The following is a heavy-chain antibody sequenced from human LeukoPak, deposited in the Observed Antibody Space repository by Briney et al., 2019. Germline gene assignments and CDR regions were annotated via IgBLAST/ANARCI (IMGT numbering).Heavy chain of an antibody. CDR2: IIPILGIA. V-gene: IGHV1-69*04. J-gene: IGHJ4*02. CDR1: GGTFSSYA. CDR3: ARGGGTMVRGVIILYDY. Sequence: GASVKVSCKASGGTFSSYAISWVRQAPGQGLEWMGRIIPILGIANYAQKFQGRVTITADKSTSTAYMELSSLRSEDTAVYYCARGGGTMVRGVIILYDYWGQGTLVTVSS. D-gene: IGHD3-10*01.